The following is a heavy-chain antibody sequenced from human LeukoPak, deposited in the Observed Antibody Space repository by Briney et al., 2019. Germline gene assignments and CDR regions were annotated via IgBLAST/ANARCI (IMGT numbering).Heavy chain of an antibody. J-gene: IGHJ3*02. D-gene: IGHD2-2*01. CDR1: GGSFSGYY. V-gene: IGHV4-34*01. CDR2: INHSGST. Sequence: SETLSLTCAVYGGSFSGYYWSWTRQPPGKGLEWIGEINHSGSTNYNPSLKSRVTISVDTSKNQFSLKLSSVTAADTAVYYCARGHFQLLDIWGQGTMVTVSS. CDR3: ARGHFQLLDI.